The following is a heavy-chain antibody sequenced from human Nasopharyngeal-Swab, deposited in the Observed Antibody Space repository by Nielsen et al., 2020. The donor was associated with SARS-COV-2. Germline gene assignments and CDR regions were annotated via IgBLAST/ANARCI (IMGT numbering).Heavy chain of an antibody. CDR3: ARDLYRQQWPLYNYYGMDV. D-gene: IGHD6-19*01. CDR1: GFTVSSNY. Sequence: SCAASGFTVSSNYMSWVRQAPGKGLEWVSVIYSGGSTYYADSVKGRFTISRDNSKNTLYLQMNSLRAEDTAVYYCARDLYRQQWPLYNYYGMDVWGQGTTVTVSS. CDR2: IYSGGST. V-gene: IGHV3-53*01. J-gene: IGHJ6*02.